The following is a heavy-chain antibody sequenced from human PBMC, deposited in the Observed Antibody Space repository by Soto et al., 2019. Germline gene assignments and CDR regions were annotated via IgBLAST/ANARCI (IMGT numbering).Heavy chain of an antibody. J-gene: IGHJ4*02. Sequence: GGSLRLSCAASGFTFSSYGMHWVRQAPGKGLEWVAVIWYDGSNKYYADSVKGRFTISRDNSKNTLYLQMNSLRAEDTAVYYCARALYLDPLVISNYWGQGTLVTVSS. CDR3: ARALYLDPLVISNY. V-gene: IGHV3-33*01. D-gene: IGHD3-9*01. CDR1: GFTFSSYG. CDR2: IWYDGSNK.